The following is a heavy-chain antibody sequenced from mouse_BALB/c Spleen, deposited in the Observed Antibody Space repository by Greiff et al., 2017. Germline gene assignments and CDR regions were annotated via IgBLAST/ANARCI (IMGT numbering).Heavy chain of an antibody. CDR1: GFTFSSFG. CDR2: ISSGSSTI. CDR3: ARGYGNYVFYYFDY. V-gene: IGHV5-17*02. J-gene: IGHJ2*01. Sequence: EVKLMESGGGLVQPGGSRKLSCAASGFTFSSFGMHWVRQAPEKGLEWVAYISSGSSTIYYADTVKGRFTISRDNPKNTLFLQMTSLRSEDTAMYYCARGYGNYVFYYFDYWGQGTTLTVSS. D-gene: IGHD2-10*02.